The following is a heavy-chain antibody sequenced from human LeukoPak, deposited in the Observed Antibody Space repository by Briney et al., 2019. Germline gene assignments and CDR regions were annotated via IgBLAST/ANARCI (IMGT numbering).Heavy chain of an antibody. CDR3: ARPHYYDSSGYYSPADYYYYKDV. CDR2: IYYSGST. D-gene: IGHD3-22*01. Sequence: PSETLSLTCTVSGGSISSSSYYWGWIRQPPGKGLEWIGSIYYSGSTYYNPSLKSRVTISVDTSKNQFSLKLSSVTAADTAVYYCARPHYYDSSGYYSPADYYYYKDVWGKGTTVTVSS. J-gene: IGHJ6*03. V-gene: IGHV4-39*01. CDR1: GGSISSSSYY.